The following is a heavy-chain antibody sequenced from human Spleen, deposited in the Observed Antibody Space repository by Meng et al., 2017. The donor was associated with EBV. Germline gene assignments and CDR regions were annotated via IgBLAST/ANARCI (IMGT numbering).Heavy chain of an antibody. CDR3: ARGGGYGDYEGWFDP. CDR1: GGSINNGGYS. CDR2: IYQSGSA. Sequence: QLQLQEPGSGLVKPSPTLSLTCAVSGGSINNGGYSWSWIRQPPGKGLDWIGYIYQSGSAYYNPSLKSRVTMSVDMSKNQFSLKLSSVTAADTAVYYCARGGGYGDYEGWFDPWGQGTLVTVSS. V-gene: IGHV4-30-2*01. D-gene: IGHD4-17*01. J-gene: IGHJ5*02.